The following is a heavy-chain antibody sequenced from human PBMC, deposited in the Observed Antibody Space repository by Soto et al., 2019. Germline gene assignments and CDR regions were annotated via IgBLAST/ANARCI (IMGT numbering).Heavy chain of an antibody. D-gene: IGHD2-2*01. V-gene: IGHV1-18*01. CDR1: GYSFTSYG. Sequence: RASVKVSCKASGYSFTSYGISWVRQAPGQGLEWMGWISAYSGNTNYAQKLQGRLTLTTDTSTSTAYMELRSLRSDDSAVYFCARGSERVVPSAMSGQGWFGPWGQGTLVTLSS. CDR2: ISAYSGNT. CDR3: ARGSERVVPSAMSGQGWFGP. J-gene: IGHJ5*02.